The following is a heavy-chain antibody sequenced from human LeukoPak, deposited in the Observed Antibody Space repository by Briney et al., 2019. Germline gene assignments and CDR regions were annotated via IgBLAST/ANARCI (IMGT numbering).Heavy chain of an antibody. CDR2: ISGSGGST. J-gene: IGHJ4*02. CDR1: GFTFSSYG. V-gene: IGHV3-23*01. Sequence: GGSLRLSCAASGFTFSSYGMSWVRQAPGKGLEWVSAISGSGGSTYYADSVKGRFTISRDNSKNTLYLQMNSLRAEDTAVYYCAKQLVSIYYFDYWGQGTLVTVSS. CDR3: AKQLVSIYYFDY. D-gene: IGHD3-10*01.